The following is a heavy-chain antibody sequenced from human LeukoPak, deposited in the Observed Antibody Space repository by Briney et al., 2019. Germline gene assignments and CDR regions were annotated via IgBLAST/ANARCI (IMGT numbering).Heavy chain of an antibody. J-gene: IGHJ6*02. D-gene: IGHD2-2*01. CDR2: INTGNGDT. V-gene: IGHV1-3*04. CDR1: GYTFTSCA. Sequence: ASVTVSCKASGYTFTSCAMHWVRQAPGQGLEWMGWINTGNGDTKYSQNFQGRVTITRDTSANSAYMDLSSLRSEDTAVYYCARDLPSAYFYYGMDVWGQGTTVTVSS. CDR3: ARDLPSAYFYYGMDV.